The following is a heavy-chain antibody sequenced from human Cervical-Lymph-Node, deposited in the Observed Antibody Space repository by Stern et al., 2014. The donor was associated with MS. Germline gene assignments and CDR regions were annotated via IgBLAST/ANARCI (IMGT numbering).Heavy chain of an antibody. CDR1: GSTFSKSA. CDR3: VRTESFYYYDGVDV. V-gene: IGHV3-30*09. Sequence: VQLVESGGGVVPPGRSLRLSCADSGSTFSKSAMHWVRQAPGKGLEWVAVISHDGSKKQYGYSVKGRLAISRDNSRNTLSLEIYSLRAEDTAVYYCVRTESFYYYDGVDVWGHGTTVIVSS. CDR2: ISHDGSKK. J-gene: IGHJ6*02.